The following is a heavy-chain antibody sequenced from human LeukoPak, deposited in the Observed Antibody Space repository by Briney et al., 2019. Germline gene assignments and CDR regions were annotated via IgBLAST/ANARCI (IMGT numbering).Heavy chain of an antibody. V-gene: IGHV3-30-3*01. CDR1: GFTFSSYA. J-gene: IGHJ4*02. CDR3: AKARITMVRGGEALDY. Sequence: GGSLRLSCAASGFTFSSYAMHWVRQAPGKGLEWVAVISYDGSNKYYADSVKGRFTISRDNSKNTLYLQMNSLRAEDTAVYYCAKARITMVRGGEALDYWGQGTLVTVSS. CDR2: ISYDGSNK. D-gene: IGHD3-10*01.